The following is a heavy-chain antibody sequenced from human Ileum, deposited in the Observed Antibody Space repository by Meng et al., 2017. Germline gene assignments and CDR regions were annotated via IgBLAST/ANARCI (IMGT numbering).Heavy chain of an antibody. CDR1: GFTFGSYA. CDR3: ATFTSGYSSAWYKLGFDY. D-gene: IGHD6-19*01. CDR2: ISKTT. Sequence: GESPKISCAASGFTFGSYAMSWVRQAPGKGLEWVSAISKTTYYADSVKGRFTISRDNSKNTLYLQMNSLRAEDTAVYYCATFTSGYSSAWYKLGFDYWGQGTLVTSPQ. V-gene: IGHV3-23*01. J-gene: IGHJ4*02.